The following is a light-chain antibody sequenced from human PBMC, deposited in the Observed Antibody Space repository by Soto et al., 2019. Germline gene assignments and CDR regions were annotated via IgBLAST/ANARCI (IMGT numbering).Light chain of an antibody. V-gene: IGLV2-14*01. J-gene: IGLJ2*01. CDR1: SSDVGGYNY. CDR2: DVS. CDR3: SSYTSSGTLMV. Sequence: QSALTQPASVSGSPGQSITISCTGTSSDVGGYNYVSWYQQHPGKAPKLMIYDVSNRPSGVSNRFSGSKSGNTASLTISGLQAADEADYYCSSYTSSGTLMVFSGGTKLTVL.